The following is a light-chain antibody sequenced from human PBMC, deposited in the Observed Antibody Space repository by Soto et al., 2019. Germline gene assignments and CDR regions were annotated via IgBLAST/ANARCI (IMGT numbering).Light chain of an antibody. CDR3: QQSYSTPRT. J-gene: IGKJ1*01. CDR2: AAS. CDR1: RSITNY. V-gene: IGKV1-39*01. Sequence: IQVTQSPASLSAFLGDRVTITCRASRSITNYLNWYQQKPGRAPKLLIYAASRLQGGVPSRFSGSGSGTDFTLTFSSLQTEDSATYYCQQSYSTPRTFGQGTKVDIK.